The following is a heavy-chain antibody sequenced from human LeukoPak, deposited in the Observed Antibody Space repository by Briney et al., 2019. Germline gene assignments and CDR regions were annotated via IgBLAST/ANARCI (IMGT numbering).Heavy chain of an antibody. Sequence: ESGPTLVNPTQTLTLTCTFSGFSLSNSGVCVGWIRQPPGKALEWLALIYWDDDKRYSPSLKNRLTITKDTSKNQVVLTMTNMDPVDTATYYCAHRLDSDWAFDYWGQGTLVTVSS. CDR2: IYWDDDK. CDR1: GFSLSNSGVC. D-gene: IGHD6-19*01. V-gene: IGHV2-5*02. J-gene: IGHJ4*02. CDR3: AHRLDSDWAFDY.